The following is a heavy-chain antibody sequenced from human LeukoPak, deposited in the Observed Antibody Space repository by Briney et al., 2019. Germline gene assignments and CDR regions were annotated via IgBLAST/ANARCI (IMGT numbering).Heavy chain of an antibody. D-gene: IGHD6-13*01. CDR2: INWNGGST. CDR3: ARNRIAAAGISTAGADYFDY. V-gene: IGHV3-20*04. Sequence: GGSLRLSCAASGFTFDDYGMSWVRQAPGKGLEWVSGINWNGGSTGYADSVKGRFTISRDNAKNSLYLQMNSLRAEDTALYYCARNRIAAAGISTAGADYFDYWGQGTLVTVSS. CDR1: GFTFDDYG. J-gene: IGHJ4*02.